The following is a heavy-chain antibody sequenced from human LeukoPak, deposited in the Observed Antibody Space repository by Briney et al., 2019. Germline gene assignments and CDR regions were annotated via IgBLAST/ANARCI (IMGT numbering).Heavy chain of an antibody. CDR2: INTNTGNP. D-gene: IGHD3-10*01. CDR3: ARDWGRITHLYYYYGMDV. Sequence: RASVKVSCKASGYTFTSYAMNWVRQAPGQGLEWLGWINTNTGNPTYAQGFTGRFVFSLDTSVSTAYLQISSLKAEDTAVYYCARDWGRITHLYYYYGMDVWGQGTTVTVSS. CDR1: GYTFTSYA. J-gene: IGHJ6*02. V-gene: IGHV7-4-1*02.